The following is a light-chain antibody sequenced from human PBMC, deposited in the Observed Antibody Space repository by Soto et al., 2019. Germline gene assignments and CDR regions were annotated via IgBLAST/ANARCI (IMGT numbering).Light chain of an antibody. Sequence: DIQMTQSPPSLSASVGDRVTITCRASQDVKTWVAWFQHKPGEAPKSLIYAASTLQRGVPSRFSGSGSGTDFTLTISSLQPEDFATYDCQQYNNYPLNCGGGTKVEIK. CDR2: AAS. J-gene: IGKJ4*01. CDR1: QDVKTW. CDR3: QQYNNYPLN. V-gene: IGKV1D-16*01.